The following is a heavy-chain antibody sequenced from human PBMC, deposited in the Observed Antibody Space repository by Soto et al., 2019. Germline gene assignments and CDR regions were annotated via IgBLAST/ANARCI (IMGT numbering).Heavy chain of an antibody. V-gene: IGHV4-39*01. CDR2: VYYTGFT. CDR1: GDSISSSYY. D-gene: IGHD2-21*01. Sequence: QLQLQESGPGLVKPSETLSLTCTVSGDSISSSYYWGWVRQPPGKGLECIGAVYYTGFTYYNPSRKSRLTISLDTSKNQFSLRLSSVTAADTAIYYCARLPVVVIALGYFDPWGPGTLVTVS. CDR3: ARLPVVVIALGYFDP. J-gene: IGHJ5*02.